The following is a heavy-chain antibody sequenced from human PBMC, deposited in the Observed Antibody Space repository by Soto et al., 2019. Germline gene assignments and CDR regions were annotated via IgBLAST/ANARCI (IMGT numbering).Heavy chain of an antibody. D-gene: IGHD6-13*01. V-gene: IGHV3-11*04. CDR2: ISSSGSII. CDR3: ASDFSSWSPPHYYYYGMDV. J-gene: IGHJ6*02. CDR1: GFTFSDYY. Sequence: PGGSLRLSCAASGFTFSDYYMSWIRQAPGKGQEWVSDISSSGSIIYYADSVKGRFTISRDNAKNSLYLQMNSLRAEDTAVYYCASDFSSWSPPHYYYYGMDVWGQGTTVTVSS.